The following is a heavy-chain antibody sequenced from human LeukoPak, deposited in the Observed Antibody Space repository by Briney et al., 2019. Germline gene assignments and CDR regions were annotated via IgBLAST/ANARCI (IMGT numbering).Heavy chain of an antibody. J-gene: IGHJ4*02. CDR3: ARDYRGYSSGWTGLFDY. Sequence: GGSLRLSCAASGFTVSSNYMSWVRQAPGKGLEWVSVIYSGGSTYYADSVKGRFTISRDNSKNTLYLQMNSLRAEDTAVYYCARDYRGYSSGWTGLFDYWGQGTLVTVSS. CDR2: IYSGGST. V-gene: IGHV3-66*01. CDR1: GFTVSSNY. D-gene: IGHD6-19*01.